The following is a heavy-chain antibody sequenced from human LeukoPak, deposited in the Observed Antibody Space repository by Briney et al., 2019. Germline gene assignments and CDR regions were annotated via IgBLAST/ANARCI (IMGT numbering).Heavy chain of an antibody. D-gene: IGHD1-26*01. V-gene: IGHV3-72*01. CDR3: TRRVKGATDGLDI. J-gene: IGHJ3*02. CDR1: GFTFSDHY. Sequence: PGESLTLSCAASGFTFSDHYMDWVRQAPGKGLEWVGRTRNKADSYTTEYAGAVKGRFTISRDDSRNSLYVQMDSLKTEDTAVYYCTRRVKGATDGLDIWGQGTMVTVSS. CDR2: TRNKADSYTT.